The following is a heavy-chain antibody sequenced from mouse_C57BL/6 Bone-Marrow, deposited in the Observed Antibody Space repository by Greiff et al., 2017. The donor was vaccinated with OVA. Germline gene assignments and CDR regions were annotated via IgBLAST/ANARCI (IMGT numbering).Heavy chain of an antibody. Sequence: DVQLVESGGGLVKPGGSLKLSCAASGFPFSSYAMSCVRPTPEKRLEWVATLSDGGSYTYYPDNVKGRFTIARENAKNNLYLQMSHLKSEDTAMYYCARGEDSGTDAMDYWGQGTSVTVSS. V-gene: IGHV5-4*01. D-gene: IGHD4-1*01. CDR3: ARGEDSGTDAMDY. J-gene: IGHJ4*01. CDR2: LSDGGSYT. CDR1: GFPFSSYA.